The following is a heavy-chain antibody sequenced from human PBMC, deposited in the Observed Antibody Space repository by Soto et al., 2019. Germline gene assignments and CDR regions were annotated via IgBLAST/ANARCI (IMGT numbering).Heavy chain of an antibody. J-gene: IGHJ6*02. CDR1: GYTFTGYF. CDR3: ARSSGSYSYYGMDV. D-gene: IGHD1-26*01. V-gene: IGHV1-2*02. CDR2: INSKSGGT. Sequence: QVQLVQSGAEVRKPGASVKVSCKASGYTFTGYFMHWVRQAPGQGLEWMGWINSKSGGTNYAQKFQGRVTMTRHTSISTAYMELSRLRSDDTAVYYCARSSGSYSYYGMDVWGQGTTVTVSS.